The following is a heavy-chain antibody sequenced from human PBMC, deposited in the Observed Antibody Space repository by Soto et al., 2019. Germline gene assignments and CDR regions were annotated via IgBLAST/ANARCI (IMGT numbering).Heavy chain of an antibody. D-gene: IGHD6-13*01. CDR1: GYTFTSYG. CDR3: ARSSSWYEVDYYYGMDV. J-gene: IGHJ6*02. CDR2: ISAYNGNT. V-gene: IGHV1-18*01. Sequence: QVQLVQSEAEVKKPGASVKVSCKASGYTFTSYGISWVRQARGQGLEWMGWISAYNGNTNYAQKLQGRVTMTTDTSTRTAYMELRSLRSDDTAVYYCARSSSWYEVDYYYGMDVWGQGTTVTVSS.